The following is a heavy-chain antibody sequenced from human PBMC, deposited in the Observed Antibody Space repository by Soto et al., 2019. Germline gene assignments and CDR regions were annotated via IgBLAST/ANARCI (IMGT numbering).Heavy chain of an antibody. CDR3: AKARRIAAAADDWYFDL. CDR2: ISGSGGST. Sequence: EVQLLESGGGLVQPGGSLRLSCAASGFTFSSYAMSWVRQAPGKGLEWVSAISGSGGSTYYADSVKGRFTISRDNSKNTLYLQMNSLRAEDTAVYYCAKARRIAAAADDWYFDLWGRGTLVTVSS. J-gene: IGHJ2*01. V-gene: IGHV3-23*01. D-gene: IGHD6-13*01. CDR1: GFTFSSYA.